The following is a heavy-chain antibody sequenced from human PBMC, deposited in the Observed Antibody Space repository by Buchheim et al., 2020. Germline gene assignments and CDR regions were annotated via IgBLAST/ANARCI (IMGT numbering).Heavy chain of an antibody. J-gene: IGHJ4*02. CDR2: IYPDGSTT. CDR3: ARDSAGSPHL. Sequence: EVQLVESGGGLVQPGGSLRLSCAASGFTLSNYYINWVRLAPGKGLDWVSLIYPDGSTTAYADSVKGRFTVSRDNAKNTVYLQMRSPRAEDAAVYYCARDSAGSPHLWGQGTL. D-gene: IGHD3-10*01. CDR1: GFTLSNYY. V-gene: IGHV3-74*03.